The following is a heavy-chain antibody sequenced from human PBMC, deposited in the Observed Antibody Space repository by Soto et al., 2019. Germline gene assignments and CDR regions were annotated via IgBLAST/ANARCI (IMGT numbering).Heavy chain of an antibody. CDR1: GFAFSSYV. J-gene: IGHJ6*02. CDR3: AKPPESSSTFYYYGLDV. D-gene: IGHD2-2*01. CDR2: LSGSGATT. Sequence: VQLLESGGGLVQPGGSLRLSCAASGFAFSSYVMTWVRQAPGKGLEWVSALSGSGATTYYADSVKGRFTISRDNSKNTLSLEMNSLRAEDTAVYYCAKPPESSSTFYYYGLDVWGQGTTVTVSS. V-gene: IGHV3-23*01.